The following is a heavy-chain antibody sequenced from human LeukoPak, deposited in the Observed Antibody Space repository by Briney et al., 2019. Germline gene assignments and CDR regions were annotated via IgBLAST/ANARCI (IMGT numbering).Heavy chain of an antibody. CDR2: IKQDGSEK. Sequence: GGSLRLSCAASGFTFSSYWMSWVRQAPGKGLEWVANIKQDGSEKYYVDSVKGRFTISRDNAKNSLYLQMNSLRAEDTAVYYCARGRHYYDSSGYLSDYFDYWGQGTLVTVSS. CDR1: GFTFSSYW. D-gene: IGHD3-22*01. CDR3: ARGRHYYDSSGYLSDYFDY. J-gene: IGHJ4*02. V-gene: IGHV3-7*01.